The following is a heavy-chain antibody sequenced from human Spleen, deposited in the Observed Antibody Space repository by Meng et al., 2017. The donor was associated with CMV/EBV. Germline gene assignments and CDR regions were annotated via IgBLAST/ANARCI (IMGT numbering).Heavy chain of an antibody. CDR2: IYSGGST. V-gene: IGHV3-53*01. Sequence: GGSLRLSCSASGFTVSSNYMSWVRQAPGKGLEWVSVIYSGGSTYYADSVKGRFTISRDNSKNTLYLQMNSLRAEDTAVYYCAYEAFDYYGLDVWGQGTTVTVSS. CDR1: GFTVSSNY. CDR3: AYEAFDYYGLDV. J-gene: IGHJ6*02. D-gene: IGHD2/OR15-2a*01.